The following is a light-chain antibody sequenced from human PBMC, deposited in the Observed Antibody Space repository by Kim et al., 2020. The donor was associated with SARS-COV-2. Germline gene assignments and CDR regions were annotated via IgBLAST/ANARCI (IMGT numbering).Light chain of an antibody. Sequence: LAPGERTPLSWRASQSVSSSYLAWYEQKPGQAPRLLIYGASSRATGIPDRFSGSGSGTDFTFTISRLEPEDFAVYYCQQYGSSPYTFGKGTKLEI. CDR1: QSVSSSY. J-gene: IGKJ2*01. V-gene: IGKV3-20*01. CDR3: QQYGSSPYT. CDR2: GAS.